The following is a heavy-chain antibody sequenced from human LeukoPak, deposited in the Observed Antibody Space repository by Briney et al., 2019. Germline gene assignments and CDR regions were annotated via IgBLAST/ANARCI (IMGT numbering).Heavy chain of an antibody. Sequence: PSETLSLTCTVSGGSISSSSYYWGWIRQPPGKGLEWIGSIYYSGSTYYNPSLKSRVTISVDTSKNQFSLKLSSVTAADTAVYYCARGVRDYVWGSYPFAYWGQGTLVTVSS. V-gene: IGHV4-39*01. CDR3: ARGVRDYVWGSYPFAY. CDR1: GGSISSSSYY. CDR2: IYYSGST. J-gene: IGHJ4*02. D-gene: IGHD3-16*02.